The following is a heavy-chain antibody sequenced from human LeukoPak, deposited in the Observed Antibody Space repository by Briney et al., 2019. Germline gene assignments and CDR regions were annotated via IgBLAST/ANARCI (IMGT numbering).Heavy chain of an antibody. CDR3: ATDYPEFAY. CDR2: IRFDGSAK. D-gene: IGHD1-14*01. J-gene: IGHJ4*02. V-gene: IGHV3-30*02. CDR1: AFTFNDYA. Sequence: GGSLRLSCAASAFTFNDYAMHWVRQAPGKGLEWVAFIRFDGSAKYYAGSVKGRFTISRDNSRNTLYLQINSLRVEDTAVYYCATDYPEFAYWGQGTLVTVSS.